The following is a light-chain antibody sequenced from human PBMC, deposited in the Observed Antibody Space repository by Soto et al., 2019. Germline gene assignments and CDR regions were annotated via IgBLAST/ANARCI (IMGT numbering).Light chain of an antibody. CDR3: QQYGSSPLT. Sequence: TQYPATLSVSPGERATLSCRASQSVSSSYLAWYQQKPGQAPRLLIYGASSRATGIPDRFSGSGSGTDFTLTISRLEPEDFAVYYCQQYGSSPLTFGGGTKVDIK. V-gene: IGKV3-20*01. CDR2: GAS. J-gene: IGKJ4*01. CDR1: QSVSSSY.